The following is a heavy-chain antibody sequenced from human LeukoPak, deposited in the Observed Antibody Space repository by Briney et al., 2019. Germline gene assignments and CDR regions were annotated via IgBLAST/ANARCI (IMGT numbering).Heavy chain of an antibody. CDR2: ISVDGESA. D-gene: IGHD6-19*01. CDR1: GFSVSTSG. CDR3: AQGHSSGWYPH. J-gene: IGHJ4*02. V-gene: IGHV3-23*01. Sequence: PGGSLRLSCTVSGFSVSTSGMSWVRQAQGKGLQTISAISVDGESAYYADSVKGRFTISRDSSKNTLYLQMSSLRVEDTAVYYCAQGHSSGWYPHWGQGSLVSVSS.